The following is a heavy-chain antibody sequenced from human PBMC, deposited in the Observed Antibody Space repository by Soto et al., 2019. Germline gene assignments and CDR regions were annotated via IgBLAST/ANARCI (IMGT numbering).Heavy chain of an antibody. CDR1: GGTFSSYA. CDR2: IIPIFGTA. D-gene: IGHD6-19*01. CDR3: AREGSMAALGY. J-gene: IGHJ4*02. Sequence: SVKCSCTASGGTFSSYAISWVRQAPGQGLEWMGGIIPIFGTANYAQKFQGRVTITRDTSASTAYMELSSLRSEDTAVYYCAREGSMAALGYWGQGTLVTVSS. V-gene: IGHV1-69*05.